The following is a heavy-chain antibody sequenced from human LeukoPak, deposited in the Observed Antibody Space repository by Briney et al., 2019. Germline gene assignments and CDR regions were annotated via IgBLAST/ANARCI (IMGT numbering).Heavy chain of an antibody. CDR2: IIPIFGTA. D-gene: IGHD3-3*01. CDR1: GGTFSSYA. J-gene: IGHJ5*02. V-gene: IGHV1-69*05. CDR3: ARGIFGVVTPYNWFDP. Sequence: GASVKASCKASGGTFSSYAISWVRQAPGQGLEWMGGIIPIFGTANYAQKFQGRVTITTDESTSTAYMELSSLRSEDTAVYYCARGIFGVVTPYNWFDPWGQGTLVTVSS.